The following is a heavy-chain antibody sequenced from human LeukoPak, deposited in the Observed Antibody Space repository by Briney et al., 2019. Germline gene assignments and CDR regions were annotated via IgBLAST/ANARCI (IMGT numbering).Heavy chain of an antibody. CDR1: GGSFSGYY. D-gene: IGHD2-15*01. V-gene: IGHV4-34*01. CDR3: ARGLFYLGYCSGGSCLNWFDP. CDR2: INHSGST. J-gene: IGHJ5*02. Sequence: SETLSLTCAVYGGSFSGYYWSWIRQPPGKRLEWIGEINHSGSTNYNPSLKSRVTISVDTSKNQFSLKLSSVTAADTAVYYCARGLFYLGYCSGGSCLNWFDPWGQGTLVTVSS.